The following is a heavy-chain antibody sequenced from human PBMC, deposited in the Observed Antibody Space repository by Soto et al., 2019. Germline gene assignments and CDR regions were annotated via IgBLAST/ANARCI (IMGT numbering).Heavy chain of an antibody. CDR2: IKEDGSEK. Sequence: GGSLRLSCAASGFTFSNYWMSWVRQAPGQGLEWVANIKEDGSEKYYVDSVKGRFTISRDNPKSSLHLQLNSLRAEDTAVYYCAREGDSTGYSGHFDYWGQGTL. V-gene: IGHV3-7*01. CDR1: GFTFSNYW. J-gene: IGHJ4*02. CDR3: AREGDSTGYSGHFDY. D-gene: IGHD3-22*01.